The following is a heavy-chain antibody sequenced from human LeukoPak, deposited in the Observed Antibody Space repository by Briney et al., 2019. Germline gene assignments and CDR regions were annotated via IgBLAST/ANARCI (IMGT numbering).Heavy chain of an antibody. CDR2: IYYSGST. J-gene: IGHJ4*02. Sequence: SETLSLTCTVSGGSISSGDYYWSWIRQPPGKGLEWIGYIYYSGSTYYNPSLKSRVTISVDTSKNQFFLKLSSVTAADTAVYYCARAHPRYYYGSGSSNWGQGTLVTVSS. CDR1: GGSISSGDYY. CDR3: ARAHPRYYYGSGSSN. V-gene: IGHV4-30-4*01. D-gene: IGHD3-10*01.